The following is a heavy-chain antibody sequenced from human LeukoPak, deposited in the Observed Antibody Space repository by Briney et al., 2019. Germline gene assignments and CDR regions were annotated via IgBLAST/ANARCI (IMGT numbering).Heavy chain of an antibody. CDR2: ISYDGNNK. J-gene: IGHJ4*02. D-gene: IGHD6-19*01. V-gene: IGHV3-30-3*01. CDR1: GFTFSNYA. CDR3: ASGQQWLDD. Sequence: PGGSLRLSCAASGFTFSNYAMHWVRQAPGKGLEWVTVISYDGNNKYYADSVKGRFTISRDNSKNTVYLQMNSLRAGDTAVYYCASGQQWLDDWGQGTLVTVSS.